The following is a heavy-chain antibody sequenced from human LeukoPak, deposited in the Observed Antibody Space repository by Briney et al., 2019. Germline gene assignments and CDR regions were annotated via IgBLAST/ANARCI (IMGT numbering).Heavy chain of an antibody. CDR1: GGSISSYY. Sequence: KPSETLSLTCTVSGGSISSYYWSWIRQPPGKGLEWIGYIYYSGSTNYNPSLKSRVTISVDTSKNQFSLKLSSVTAADTAVYYCARHRTDFDWLSLGFDPWGQGTLVTVSS. D-gene: IGHD3-9*01. V-gene: IGHV4-59*08. CDR2: IYYSGST. J-gene: IGHJ5*02. CDR3: ARHRTDFDWLSLGFDP.